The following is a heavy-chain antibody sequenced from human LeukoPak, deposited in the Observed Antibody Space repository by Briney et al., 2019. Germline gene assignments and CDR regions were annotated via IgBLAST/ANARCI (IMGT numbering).Heavy chain of an antibody. CDR3: AKAPRIAAAGSTPLYYFDY. Sequence: PGGSLRLSCAASGFTFSSYGMHWVRQAPGKGLEWVAVISYDGSNKYYADSVKGRFTISRDNSKNTLYLQMNSLRAEDTAVYYCAKAPRIAAAGSTPLYYFDYWGQGTLVTVSS. J-gene: IGHJ4*02. V-gene: IGHV3-30*18. CDR1: GFTFSSYG. CDR2: ISYDGSNK. D-gene: IGHD6-13*01.